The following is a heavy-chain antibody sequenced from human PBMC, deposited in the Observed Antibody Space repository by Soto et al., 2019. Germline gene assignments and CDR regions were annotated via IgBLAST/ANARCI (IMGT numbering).Heavy chain of an antibody. CDR3: ARVFLGDYYFDY. CDR1: GGSISSGGYS. Sequence: SETLSLTCAVSGGSISSGGYSWSWIRQPPGKGLEWIGYIYHSGSTYYNPSLKSRVTISVDRSKNQFSLKLSSVTAADTAVYYCARVFLGDYYFDYWGQGTLVTVSS. V-gene: IGHV4-30-2*01. CDR2: IYHSGST. D-gene: IGHD3-10*01. J-gene: IGHJ4*02.